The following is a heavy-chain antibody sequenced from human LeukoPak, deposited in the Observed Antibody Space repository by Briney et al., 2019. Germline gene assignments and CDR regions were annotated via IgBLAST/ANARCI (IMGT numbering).Heavy chain of an antibody. CDR3: ARTPSSSWFGEYVNYGMDV. Sequence: PSGTLSLTCAVSGGSISSSSWWSWVRQPPGKGLEWIGEIYHSGSTNYNPSLKSRVTISVDKSKNQFSLKLSSVTAADTAVYYCARTPSSSWFGEYVNYGMDVWGQGTTVTVSS. V-gene: IGHV4-4*02. CDR1: GGSISSSSW. CDR2: IYHSGST. D-gene: IGHD3-10*01. J-gene: IGHJ6*02.